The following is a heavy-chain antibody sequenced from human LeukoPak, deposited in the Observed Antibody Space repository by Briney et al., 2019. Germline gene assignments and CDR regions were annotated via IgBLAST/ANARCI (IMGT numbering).Heavy chain of an antibody. Sequence: GGSLRLSCAASGFTFSSYGMHWVRQAPGKGLEWVAFIRYDGSNKYYADSVKGRFTISRDNSKNTLYLQMNSLRAEDTAVYYCAKDDLPYYDSNGYSDYWGQGTLVTVSS. CDR2: IRYDGSNK. CDR3: AKDDLPYYDSNGYSDY. CDR1: GFTFSSYG. D-gene: IGHD3-22*01. J-gene: IGHJ4*02. V-gene: IGHV3-30*02.